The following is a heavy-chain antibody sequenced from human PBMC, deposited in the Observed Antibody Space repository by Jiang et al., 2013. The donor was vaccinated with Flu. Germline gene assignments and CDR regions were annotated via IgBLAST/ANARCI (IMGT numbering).Heavy chain of an antibody. CDR2: ISNDGSNK. V-gene: IGHV3-30-3*01. D-gene: IGHD4-17*01. CDR1: GFTFSSFD. J-gene: IGHJ4*02. CDR3: ARDSYGDYYFDY. Sequence: SGGGVVHPGRSLRLSCVASGFTFSSFDMNWVRQAPGKGLEWVSFISNDGSNKYYAPSVKGRFTISRDNSKNTVYLQMISLRPDDTAVFYCARDSYGDYYFDYWGQGTLVTVSS.